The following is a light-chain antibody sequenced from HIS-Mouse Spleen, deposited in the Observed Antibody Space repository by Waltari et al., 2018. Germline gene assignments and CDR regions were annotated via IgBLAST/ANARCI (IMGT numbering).Light chain of an antibody. V-gene: IGLV2-11*01. CDR1: SSDVGGYNY. Sequence: QSALTQPRSVSGSPGQSVTISCTGTSSDVGGYNYVSWYQQHPGKDPKLMIYDVSNRPSGVPDRFSGSKSGNTASLTISGLQAEDEADYYCCSYAGSYTFPYVFGTGTKVTVL. J-gene: IGLJ1*01. CDR2: DVS. CDR3: CSYAGSYTFPYV.